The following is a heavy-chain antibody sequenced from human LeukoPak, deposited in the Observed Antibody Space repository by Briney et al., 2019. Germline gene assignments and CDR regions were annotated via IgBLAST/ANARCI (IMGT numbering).Heavy chain of an antibody. CDR3: AKDSPGFGIVFDS. J-gene: IGHJ4*02. Sequence: GGSLRLSCAASGFSFRSYAMRWVRKAKGKELVWVSRINSDGSITSYADSVKGRFTISRDNAKNTVYLQMNSLRAEDTAVYYCAKDSPGFGIVFDSWGQGTLVTVSS. CDR2: INSDGSIT. V-gene: IGHV3-74*01. CDR1: GFSFRSYA. D-gene: IGHD3-16*01.